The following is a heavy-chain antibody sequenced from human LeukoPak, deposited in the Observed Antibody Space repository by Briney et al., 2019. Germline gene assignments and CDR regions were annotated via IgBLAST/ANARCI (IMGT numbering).Heavy chain of an antibody. D-gene: IGHD3-22*01. J-gene: IGHJ4*02. CDR1: GYTFTSYY. V-gene: IGHV1-46*01. CDR2: INPSDGST. Sequence: ASVKVSCKASGYTFTSYYMQWVRQAHGQGLEWVGIINPSDGSTSSAQKFQGRVTMTRDTSTSTVYMELSSLRSEDTAVYYCEVVPNYWGQGTLVTVSS. CDR3: EVVPNY.